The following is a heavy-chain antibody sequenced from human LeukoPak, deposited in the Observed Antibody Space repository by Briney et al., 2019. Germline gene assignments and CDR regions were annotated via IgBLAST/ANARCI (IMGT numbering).Heavy chain of an antibody. CDR1: GGSISSYY. V-gene: IGHV4-4*07. Sequence: SETLSLTCTVSGGSISSYYCSWIRQPAGKGLEWIGRIYTSGSTNYNPSLKSRVTMSVDTSKNQFSLKLSSVTAADTAVYYCAREGGTMVRGGDYYYYYMDVWGKGTTVTVSS. D-gene: IGHD3-10*01. J-gene: IGHJ6*03. CDR2: IYTSGST. CDR3: AREGGTMVRGGDYYYYYMDV.